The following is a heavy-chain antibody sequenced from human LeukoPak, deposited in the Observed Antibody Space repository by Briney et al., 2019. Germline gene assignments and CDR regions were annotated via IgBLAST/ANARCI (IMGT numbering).Heavy chain of an antibody. D-gene: IGHD4-11*01. V-gene: IGHV1-18*01. J-gene: IGHJ4*02. Sequence: GASVKVSCKASGDSFTSYGIIWVRQAPGQGLQWMGWISAHNGKTSYAQNLQGRVTMTTDTSTNTVYLELRSLTSDDTAVYYCARAGTTLLLDYWGQGTLVTVSS. CDR3: ARAGTTLLLDY. CDR2: ISAHNGKT. CDR1: GDSFTSYG.